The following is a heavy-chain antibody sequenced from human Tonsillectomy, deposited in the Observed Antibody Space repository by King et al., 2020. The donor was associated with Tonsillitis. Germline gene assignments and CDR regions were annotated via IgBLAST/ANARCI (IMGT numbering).Heavy chain of an antibody. D-gene: IGHD6-6*01. CDR3: ARQVGSSSSFYYYYMDV. CDR1: GYSFTTYW. J-gene: IGHJ6*03. CDR2: IYPADSDT. V-gene: IGHV5-51*01. Sequence: VQLVQSGAVVKKPGESLKISCKGSGYSFTTYWIGWVRQMPGKGLEWMGIIYPADSDTRYSPSFQGQVTMSADKSISTAYLQWSSLKASDTAMYFCARQVGSSSSFYYYYMDVWGKGTTVTVSS.